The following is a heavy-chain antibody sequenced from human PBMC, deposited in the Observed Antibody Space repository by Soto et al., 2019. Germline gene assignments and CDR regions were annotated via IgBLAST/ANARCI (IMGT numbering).Heavy chain of an antibody. CDR1: GYTFSTYA. D-gene: IGHD3-10*01. CDR3: ASPSYGSGSFY. V-gene: IGHV1-3*01. Sequence: QVQLVQSGAEVKKPGASVKVSCKASGYTFSTYALHWVRQAPGQRLEWMGWINAGNGNTKYSQKFQGRVTFTRDTSARTDYMELSSLRSEDTAVYYCASPSYGSGSFYWGQGTLVTVSS. CDR2: INAGNGNT. J-gene: IGHJ4*02.